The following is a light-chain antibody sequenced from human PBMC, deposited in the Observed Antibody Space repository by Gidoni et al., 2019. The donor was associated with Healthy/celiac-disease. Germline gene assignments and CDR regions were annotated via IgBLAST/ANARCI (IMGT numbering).Light chain of an antibody. CDR2: AAS. J-gene: IGKJ1*01. CDR3: QQLNSYPWT. V-gene: IGKV1-9*01. Sequence: DIQMTQSPSFLSASVGDRVTITCRASQDISSYLAWYQQKPGKAPKLLIYAASTLQSGVPSMFSGSGSGTEFTLTISSLQPEDFASYYCQQLNSYPWTFGQGTKVEIK. CDR1: QDISSY.